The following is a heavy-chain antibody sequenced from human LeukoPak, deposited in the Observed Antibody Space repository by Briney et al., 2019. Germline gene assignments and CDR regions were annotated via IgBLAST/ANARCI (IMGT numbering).Heavy chain of an antibody. Sequence: PAGSLRLSCAASGFTFSSYAMSWVRQAPGKGLEWVAVIWYDRSNNYYADSVKGRFTISRDNSKNTLYLQMNSLRVEDTAVYYCARDAGPWFDPWGQGTLVTVSS. CDR2: IWYDRSNN. J-gene: IGHJ5*02. CDR3: ARDAGPWFDP. CDR1: GFTFSSYA. V-gene: IGHV3-33*08.